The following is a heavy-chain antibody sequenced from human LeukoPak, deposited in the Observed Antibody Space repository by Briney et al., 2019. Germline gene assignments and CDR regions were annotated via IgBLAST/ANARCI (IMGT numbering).Heavy chain of an antibody. D-gene: IGHD3-10*01. Sequence: GGSLRLSCAASGFTFSSYSMHWVRQAPGKGLEWVSPIRSGSSYIYYADSVKGRSTISRDNAKNSLYLQMNSLRAEDTAVYYCAFTMVPGPFGYWGQGTLVTVSS. J-gene: IGHJ4*02. V-gene: IGHV3-21*01. CDR3: AFTMVPGPFGY. CDR2: IRSGSSYI. CDR1: GFTFSSYS.